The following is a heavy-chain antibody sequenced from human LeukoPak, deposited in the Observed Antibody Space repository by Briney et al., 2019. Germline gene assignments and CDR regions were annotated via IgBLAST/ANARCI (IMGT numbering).Heavy chain of an antibody. Sequence: GGSLRLSCAASGFTFSDYYMSWIRQAPGKGLEWVSYISSGSSYTNYADSVKGRFTISRDNSKNTLYLQTSSLRAEDTAVYYCARASTTVPNLLDHWGRGTLVTVSS. J-gene: IGHJ4*02. D-gene: IGHD4-17*01. CDR3: ARASTTVPNLLDH. CDR1: GFTFSDYY. CDR2: ISSGSSYT. V-gene: IGHV3-11*06.